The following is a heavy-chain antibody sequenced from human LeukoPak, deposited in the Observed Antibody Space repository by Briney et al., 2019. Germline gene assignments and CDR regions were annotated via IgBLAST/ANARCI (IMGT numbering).Heavy chain of an antibody. J-gene: IGHJ4*02. Sequence: SGGSLRLSCAASGFTFSSYSMNWVRQAPGKGLEWVSSISSSSSYIYYADSVKGRFTISRDNAKNSLYLQMNSLRAEDTAVYYCAKDLGYCSSTTCSFDYWGQGTLVTVSS. CDR2: ISSSSSYI. D-gene: IGHD2-2*01. V-gene: IGHV3-21*04. CDR3: AKDLGYCSSTTCSFDY. CDR1: GFTFSSYS.